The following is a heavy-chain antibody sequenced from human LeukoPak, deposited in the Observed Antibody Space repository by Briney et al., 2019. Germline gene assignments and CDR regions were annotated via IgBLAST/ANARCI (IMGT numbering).Heavy chain of an antibody. CDR3: ASRIAAAGYWYFDL. CDR1: GGSFSGYY. J-gene: IGHJ2*01. CDR2: INHSGST. Sequence: SETPSLTCAVYGGSFSGYYWSWIRQPPGKGLVWIGEINHSGSTNYNPSLKSRVTISVDTSKTQFSLKLSSVTAADTAVYYCASRIAAAGYWYFDLWGRGTLVTVSS. D-gene: IGHD6-13*01. V-gene: IGHV4-34*01.